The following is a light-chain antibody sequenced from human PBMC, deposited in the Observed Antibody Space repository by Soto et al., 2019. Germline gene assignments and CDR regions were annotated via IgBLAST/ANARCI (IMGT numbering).Light chain of an antibody. V-gene: IGLV3-1*01. CDR3: QAWDTSTVV. CDR1: KLGDKY. CDR2: QDT. Sequence: SYELTQPPSVSVSPGQTASITRSGDKLGDKYASWYQLKPGQSPVLVIYQDTKRPSGIPERFSGSNSGTTATLSISGTQAMDEADYYCQAWDTSTVVFGGGTKVTVL. J-gene: IGLJ2*01.